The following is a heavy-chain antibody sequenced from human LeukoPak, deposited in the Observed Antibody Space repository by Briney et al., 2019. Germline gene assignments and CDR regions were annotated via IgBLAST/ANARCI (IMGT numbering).Heavy chain of an antibody. D-gene: IGHD6-6*01. Sequence: GGSLRLSCSSSGFTFKSYATHWVRQAPGKGLEYVSSINTNGANTYYADSVKGRFTISRDNSRNAVYVQMNSLTPEDTAVYYCVKGLDYSSSQMDSWGQGTLVTVSS. CDR2: INTNGANT. CDR1: GFTFKSYA. J-gene: IGHJ4*02. V-gene: IGHV3-64*05. CDR3: VKGLDYSSSQMDS.